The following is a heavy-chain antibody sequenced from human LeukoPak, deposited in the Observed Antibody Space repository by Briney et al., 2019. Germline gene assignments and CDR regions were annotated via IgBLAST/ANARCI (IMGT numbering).Heavy chain of an antibody. CDR3: ARHGLYYYGSGSYLGY. CDR2: INHSGST. CDR1: GGSFSGYY. Sequence: PSETLSLTCAVYGGSFSGYYWSWIRQPPGKGLEWIGEINHSGSTNYNPSLKSRVTISVDTSKNQFSLKLSSVTAADTAVYYCARHGLYYYGSGSYLGYWGQGTLVTVSS. V-gene: IGHV4-34*01. D-gene: IGHD3-10*01. J-gene: IGHJ4*02.